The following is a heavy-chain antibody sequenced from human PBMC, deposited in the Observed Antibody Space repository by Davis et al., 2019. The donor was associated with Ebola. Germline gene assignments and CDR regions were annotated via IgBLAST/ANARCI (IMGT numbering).Heavy chain of an antibody. Sequence: AASVKVSCKASGGTFSSYAISWVRQAPGQGLEWMGGIIPIFGTANYAQKFQGRVTITADESTRTAYMELSSLRSEDTAVYYCARSGQQLVGYFQHWGQGTLVTVSS. CDR2: IIPIFGTA. D-gene: IGHD6-13*01. CDR3: ARSGQQLVGYFQH. V-gene: IGHV1-69*13. J-gene: IGHJ1*01. CDR1: GGTFSSYA.